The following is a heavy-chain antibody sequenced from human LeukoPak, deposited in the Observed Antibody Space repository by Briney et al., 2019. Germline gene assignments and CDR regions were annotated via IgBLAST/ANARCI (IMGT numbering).Heavy chain of an antibody. CDR2: ISSSSSYI. J-gene: IGHJ4*02. V-gene: IGHV3-21*04. CDR1: GFTFSSYS. D-gene: IGHD3-10*01. Sequence: GRSLRLSCAASGFTFSSYSMNWVRQAPGKGLEWVSSISSSSSYIYYADSVKGRFTISRDNAKNSLYLQMNSLRAEDTAVYYCAKLVAITMVRGVLIHWGQGTLVTVSS. CDR3: AKLVAITMVRGVLIH.